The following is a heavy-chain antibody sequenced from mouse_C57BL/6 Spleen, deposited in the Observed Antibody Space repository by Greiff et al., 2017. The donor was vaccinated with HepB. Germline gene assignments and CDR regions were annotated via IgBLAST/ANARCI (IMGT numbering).Heavy chain of an antibody. V-gene: IGHV1-50*01. CDR1: GYTFTSYW. D-gene: IGHD3-2*02. J-gene: IGHJ2*01. CDR3: ARRGAQATSYYFDY. CDR2: IDPSDSYT. Sequence: VQLQQPGAELVKPGASVKLSCKASGYTFTSYWMQWVKQRPGQGLEWIGEIDPSDSYTNYNQKFKGKATLTVDTSSSTAYMQLSSLTSEDSAVYYCARRGAQATSYYFDYWGQGTTLTVSS.